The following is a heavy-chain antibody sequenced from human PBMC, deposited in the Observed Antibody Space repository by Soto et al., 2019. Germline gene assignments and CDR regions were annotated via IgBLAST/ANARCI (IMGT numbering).Heavy chain of an antibody. CDR3: AIWFGEAPMQRPIDY. D-gene: IGHD3-10*01. CDR2: ISGSGGST. Sequence: PGGSLRLSCAASGFTFSSYAMSWVRQAPGKGLEWVSAISGSGGSTYYADSVKGRFTISRDNSKNTLYLQMNSLRAEDTAVYYCAIWFGEAPMQRPIDYWGQGTLVTVSS. CDR1: GFTFSSYA. V-gene: IGHV3-23*01. J-gene: IGHJ4*02.